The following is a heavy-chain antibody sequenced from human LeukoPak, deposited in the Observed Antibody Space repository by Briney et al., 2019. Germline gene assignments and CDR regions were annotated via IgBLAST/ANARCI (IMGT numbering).Heavy chain of an antibody. V-gene: IGHV1-2*02. CDR1: GYTFTGYY. CDR3: ARGEYSSSWYKAVDAFDI. J-gene: IGHJ3*02. D-gene: IGHD6-13*01. Sequence: GASVKVSCKASGYTFTGYYMHWVRQAPGQGLEWMGWINPNSGGTNYAQKFQGRVTMTRDTSISTAYMELSRLRSDDTAVYYCARGEYSSSWYKAVDAFDIWGQGTMVTVSS. CDR2: INPNSGGT.